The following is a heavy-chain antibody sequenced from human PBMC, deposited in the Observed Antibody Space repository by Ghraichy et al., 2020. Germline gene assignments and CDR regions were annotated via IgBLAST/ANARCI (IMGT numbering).Heavy chain of an antibody. Sequence: SVKVSCKASGGTFSSYAISWVRQAPGQGLEWMGGIIPIFGTANYAQKFQGRVTITADESTSTAYMELSSLRSEDTAVYYCARGRRDGYNNWYFDLWGRGTLVTVSS. CDR2: IIPIFGTA. J-gene: IGHJ2*01. CDR1: GGTFSSYA. CDR3: ARGRRDGYNNWYFDL. V-gene: IGHV1-69*13. D-gene: IGHD5-24*01.